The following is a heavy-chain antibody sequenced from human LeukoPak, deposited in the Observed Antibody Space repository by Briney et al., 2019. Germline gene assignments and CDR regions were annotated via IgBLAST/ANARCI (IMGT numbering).Heavy chain of an antibody. CDR3: AKELDTMFFDY. D-gene: IGHD5-18*01. CDR1: GSNFDRYT. V-gene: IGHV3-43*01. CDR2: AGWAGGTT. Sequence: GGSLRLSCATSGSNFDRYTIHWVRQAPGKGLEWVSLAGWAGGTTYYSDSVRGRFTISRDGGKNSVYLQMNSLTTDDTAFYFCAKELDTMFFDYWGQGALVTVSS. J-gene: IGHJ4*02.